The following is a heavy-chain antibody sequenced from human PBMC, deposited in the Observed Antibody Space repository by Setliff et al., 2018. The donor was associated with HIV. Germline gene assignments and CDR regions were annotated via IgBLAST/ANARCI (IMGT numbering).Heavy chain of an antibody. CDR2: IRQDGSEK. J-gene: IGHJ3*01. V-gene: IGHV3-7*03. Sequence: GESLKISCVASGFTFSKFWVTWVRRAPGKGLEWVANIRQDGSEKQYVDSVKGRFTVSRDNAQNSLYLQMNSLRAEDTAVYYCARLGWASLPANALDVWGLGTVVTVS. CDR3: ARLGWASLPANALDV. D-gene: IGHD2-2*01. CDR1: GFTFSKFW.